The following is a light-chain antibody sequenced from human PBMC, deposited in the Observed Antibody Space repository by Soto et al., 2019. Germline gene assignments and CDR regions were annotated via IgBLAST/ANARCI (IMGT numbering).Light chain of an antibody. CDR3: QKYYSAPLT. CDR1: QGISSY. Sequence: DIQMTQSPSSLSASVGDRVTITCRASQGISSYLAWYQQKPGKVPKLLIYAASTLQSGVLSRFSGSGSGTDFTLTISSLQPEDVATYYCQKYYSAPLTFGRGTKVDIK. V-gene: IGKV1-27*01. CDR2: AAS. J-gene: IGKJ3*01.